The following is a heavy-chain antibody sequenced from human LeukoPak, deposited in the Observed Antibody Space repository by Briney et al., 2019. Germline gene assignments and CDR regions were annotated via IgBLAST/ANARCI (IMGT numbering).Heavy chain of an antibody. J-gene: IGHJ4*02. CDR3: ARHYGSGTYPLDY. CDR1: GGSISGYY. D-gene: IGHD3-10*01. CDR2: IYSSGST. V-gene: IGHV4-59*08. Sequence: SETLSLTCTVSGGSISGYYWSWIRQPPGKGLEWIGYIYSSGSTKYNPPLESRLTISVGTSKNQFSLKLSSMTAADTAVYYCARHYGSGTYPLDYWGQGTLVTVSS.